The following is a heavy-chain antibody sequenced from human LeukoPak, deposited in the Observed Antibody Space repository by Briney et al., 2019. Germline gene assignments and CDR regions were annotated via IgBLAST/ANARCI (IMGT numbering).Heavy chain of an antibody. Sequence: DSVKVSCKASGYSFTSSYMHWVRQAPGQGLEWMGWINPNTGDTNYSQRFQGRVTMTRDTSIGTAYMELSRLRSDDTAVYYCARGVWAKGMDVWGQGTTVTVSS. J-gene: IGHJ6*02. CDR3: ARGVWAKGMDV. CDR2: INPNTGDT. D-gene: IGHD5/OR15-5a*01. V-gene: IGHV1-2*02. CDR1: GYSFTSSY.